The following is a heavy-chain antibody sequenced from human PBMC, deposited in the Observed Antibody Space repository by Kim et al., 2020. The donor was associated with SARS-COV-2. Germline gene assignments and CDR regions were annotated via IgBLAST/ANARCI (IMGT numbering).Heavy chain of an antibody. Sequence: ADTVKGRITIARDNTKNSLYLQMNSLRAEDTAVYYCARAGRGWLVRLIDYWGQGTLVTVSS. D-gene: IGHD3-22*01. V-gene: IGHV3-11*04. CDR3: ARAGRGWLVRLIDY. J-gene: IGHJ4*02.